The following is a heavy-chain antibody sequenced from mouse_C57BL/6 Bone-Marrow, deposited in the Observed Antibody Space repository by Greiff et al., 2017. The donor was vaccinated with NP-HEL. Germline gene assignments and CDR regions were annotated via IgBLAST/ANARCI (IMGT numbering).Heavy chain of an antibody. CDR3: ARTIDYYGRVGFAY. J-gene: IGHJ3*01. V-gene: IGHV5-6*01. D-gene: IGHD1-1*01. Sequence: EVQLVESGGDLVKPGGSLKLSCAASGFTFSSYGMSWVRQTPDKRLEWVATISSGGSYTYYPDSVKGRFTISRDNAKNTLYLQMSSLKSEDTAMYYCARTIDYYGRVGFAYWGQGTLVTVSA. CDR1: GFTFSSYG. CDR2: ISSGGSYT.